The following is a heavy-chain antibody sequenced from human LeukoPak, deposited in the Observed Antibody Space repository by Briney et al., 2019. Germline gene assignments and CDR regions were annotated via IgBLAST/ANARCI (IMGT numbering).Heavy chain of an antibody. D-gene: IGHD4-17*01. CDR3: ARGPLETKVTPNFDY. CDR1: GGSFSGYY. CDR2: INHSGST. V-gene: IGHV4-34*01. J-gene: IGHJ4*02. Sequence: PSETLSLTCAVYGGSFSGYYWSWIRQPPGKGLEWIGEINHSGSTNYNPSLKSRVTISVDTSKNQFSLKLSSVTAADTAVYYCARGPLETKVTPNFDYWGQGTLVTVSS.